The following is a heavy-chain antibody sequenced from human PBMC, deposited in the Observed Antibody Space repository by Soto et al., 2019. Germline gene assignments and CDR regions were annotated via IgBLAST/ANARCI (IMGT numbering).Heavy chain of an antibody. CDR2: IYYSGST. D-gene: IGHD6-13*01. V-gene: IGHV4-59*01. CDR3: ARGPSGNNFDY. CDR1: GGSISSYY. Sequence: SETLSLTCTVSGGSISSYYWSWIRQPPGKGLEWIGYIYYSGSTNYNPSLKSRVTISVDTSKNQFSLKLSSVTAADTAVYYCARGPSGNNFDYWGQGTLVTVSS. J-gene: IGHJ4*02.